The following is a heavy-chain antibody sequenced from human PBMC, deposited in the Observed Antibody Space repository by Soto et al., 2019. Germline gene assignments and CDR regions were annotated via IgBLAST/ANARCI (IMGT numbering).Heavy chain of an antibody. V-gene: IGHV1-18*01. J-gene: IGHJ4*02. CDR1: GYTFTSYG. D-gene: IGHD3-22*01. Sequence: ASVKVSCKASGYTFTSYGISWVRQAPGQGLEWMGWISAGNGNTKYSQKFQGRVTITRDTSASTAYMELSSLRSEDTAVYYCAKDLYYDSSGYYPYFDYGGRGTLVTVSS. CDR2: ISAGNGNT. CDR3: AKDLYYDSSGYYPYFDY.